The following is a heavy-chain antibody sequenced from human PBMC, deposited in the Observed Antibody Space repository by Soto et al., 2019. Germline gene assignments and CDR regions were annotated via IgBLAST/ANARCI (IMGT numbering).Heavy chain of an antibody. J-gene: IGHJ6*03. CDR3: ARSGEYCSGGSCYYSYYYYYMDV. D-gene: IGHD2-15*01. CDR1: GFTFSSYG. CDR2: IWYDGSNK. V-gene: IGHV3-33*01. Sequence: GGSLRLSCAASGFTFSSYGMHWVRQAPGKGLEWVAVIWYDGSNKHYADSVKGRFTISRDNSKNTLYLQMNSLRAEDTAVYYCARSGEYCSGGSCYYSYYYYYMDVWGKGTTVTVSS.